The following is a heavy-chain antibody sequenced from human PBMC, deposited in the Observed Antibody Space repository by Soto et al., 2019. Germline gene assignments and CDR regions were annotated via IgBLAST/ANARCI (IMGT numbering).Heavy chain of an antibody. D-gene: IGHD3-3*01. CDR1: GGTFSSYA. V-gene: IGHV1-69*06. Sequence: VASVKVSCKASGGTFSSYAISWVRQAPGQGLEWMGGIIPIFGTANYAQKFQGRVTITADKSTSTAYMELSSLRSEDTAVYYCAREGRAITLFGVVIPNWLDPWGQETLVTVSS. J-gene: IGHJ5*02. CDR2: IIPIFGTA. CDR3: AREGRAITLFGVVIPNWLDP.